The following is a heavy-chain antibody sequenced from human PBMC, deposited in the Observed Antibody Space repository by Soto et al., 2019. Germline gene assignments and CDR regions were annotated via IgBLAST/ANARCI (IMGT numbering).Heavy chain of an antibody. J-gene: IGHJ6*02. CDR1: GYTFTSYG. Sequence: ASVKVSCKASGYTFTSYGISWGRQAPGQGLEWMGWISAYNGNTNYAQNLQGRVTLTTDTSTSTAYMELRSLRSNDTAVYYCAMVDVYVTPSPQDVWGQGTTVTVSS. V-gene: IGHV1-18*01. CDR3: AMVDVYVTPSPQDV. CDR2: ISAYNGNT. D-gene: IGHD3-16*01.